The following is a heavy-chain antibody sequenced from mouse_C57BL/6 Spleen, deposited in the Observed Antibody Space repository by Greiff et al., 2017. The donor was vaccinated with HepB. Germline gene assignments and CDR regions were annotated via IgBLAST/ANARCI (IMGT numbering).Heavy chain of an antibody. D-gene: IGHD4-1*01. CDR2: ISYDGSN. Sequence: VQLKESGPGLVKPSQSLSLTCSVTGYSITSGYYWNWIRQFPGNKLEWMGYISYDGSNNYNPSLKNRISITRDTSKNQFFLKLNSVTTEDTATYYCATGPYAMDYWGQGTSVTVSS. CDR3: ATGPYAMDY. CDR1: GYSITSGYY. J-gene: IGHJ4*01. V-gene: IGHV3-6*01.